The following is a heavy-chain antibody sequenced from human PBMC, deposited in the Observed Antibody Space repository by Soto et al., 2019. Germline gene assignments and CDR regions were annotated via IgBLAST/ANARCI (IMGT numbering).Heavy chain of an antibody. CDR2: VSPGGDTV. CDR1: GFPYSVYS. J-gene: IGHJ3*01. Sequence: DVQLAESGGGLVQPGGSLRLSCVASGFPYSVYSMDWVRQVPGKGLEWLAYVSPGGDTVHYADSVNGRFFISRDTPRNSVFLQMNSLRHEDTAVYYCVRGSRANCFDLWSPGTVVTVSS. CDR3: VRGSRANCFDL. V-gene: IGHV3-48*02.